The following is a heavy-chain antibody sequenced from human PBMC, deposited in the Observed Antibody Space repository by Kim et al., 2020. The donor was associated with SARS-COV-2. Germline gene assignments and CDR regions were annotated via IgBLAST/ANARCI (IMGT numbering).Heavy chain of an antibody. CDR1: GGSISSSSYY. Sequence: SETLSLTCTVSGGSISSSSYYWGWIRQPPGKGLEWIGSIYYSGSTYYNPSLKSRVTISVDTSKNQFSLKLSSVTAADTAVYYCARSQYYYGSGSSDLFDYWGQGTLVTVSS. CDR2: IYYSGST. V-gene: IGHV4-39*01. J-gene: IGHJ4*02. CDR3: ARSQYYYGSGSSDLFDY. D-gene: IGHD3-10*01.